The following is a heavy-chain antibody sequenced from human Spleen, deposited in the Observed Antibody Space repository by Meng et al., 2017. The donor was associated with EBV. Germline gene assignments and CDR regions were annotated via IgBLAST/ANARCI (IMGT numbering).Heavy chain of an antibody. Sequence: HAQVVQSGPEVREPGGAGKVSGKASGYTLRNLGSGWVRQAPGQGLEWMGWISGNNGNTKYAQTLQDRVTMTTDTSTSTVYMELRSLRYDDTAVYYCVRETDYGGNYWYFDLWGRGTLVTVSS. D-gene: IGHD4-23*01. CDR1: GYTLRNLG. CDR2: ISGNNGNT. V-gene: IGHV1-18*01. CDR3: VRETDYGGNYWYFDL. J-gene: IGHJ2*01.